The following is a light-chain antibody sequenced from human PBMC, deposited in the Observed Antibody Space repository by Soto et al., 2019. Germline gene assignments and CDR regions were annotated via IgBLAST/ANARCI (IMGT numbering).Light chain of an antibody. J-gene: IGKJ1*01. CDR3: QQYYSYPRT. CDR2: AAS. CDR1: QGISSY. V-gene: IGKV1-8*01. Sequence: AIRMTQSPSSLSASTGDRVTIACRASQGISSYLAWYQQKPGKAPKLLIYAASTLQSGVPSRLSGSGSGTDFTLTISCLQSEDFETYYCQQYYSYPRTFGQGTKVDI.